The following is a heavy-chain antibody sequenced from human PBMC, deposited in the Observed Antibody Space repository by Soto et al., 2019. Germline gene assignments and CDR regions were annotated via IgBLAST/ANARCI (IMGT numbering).Heavy chain of an antibody. CDR1: GGSISSSNW. D-gene: IGHD3-22*01. V-gene: IGHV4-4*02. CDR2: IYHSGST. Sequence: SETLSLTCAVSGGSISSSNWWSWVRQPPGKGLEWIGEIYHSGSTNYNPSLKSRVTISVDKSKNQFSLKLSSVTAADTAVYYCASTYYYDSSGYLDAFDIWGQGTMVTVS. CDR3: ASTYYYDSSGYLDAFDI. J-gene: IGHJ3*02.